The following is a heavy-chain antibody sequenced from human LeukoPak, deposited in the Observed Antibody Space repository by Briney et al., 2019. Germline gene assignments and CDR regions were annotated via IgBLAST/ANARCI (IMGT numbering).Heavy chain of an antibody. D-gene: IGHD3-22*01. CDR1: GYTFTSNG. CDR3: ASLKNSYDSSGYLVTDAFDI. J-gene: IGHJ3*02. Sequence: ASVKVSCKASGYTFTSNGISWVRQAPGQGLEWMGWISAYNGNTNYEQKLQGRVTMTTDTSTSTACMELRSLRSDDTAVYYCASLKNSYDSSGYLVTDAFDIWGQGTMVTVSS. CDR2: ISAYNGNT. V-gene: IGHV1-18*01.